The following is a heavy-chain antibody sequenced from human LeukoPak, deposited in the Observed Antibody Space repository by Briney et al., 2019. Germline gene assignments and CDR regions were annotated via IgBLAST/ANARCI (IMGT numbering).Heavy chain of an antibody. CDR1: GGSISSYY. V-gene: IGHV4-59*12. CDR2: IYHSGST. J-gene: IGHJ3*02. D-gene: IGHD1-26*01. Sequence: SETLSLTCTVSGGSISSYYWSWIRQPPGKGLEWIGYIYHSGSTYYNPSLKSRVTISVDRSKNQFSLKLSSVTAADAAVYYCASQSESGAFDIWGQGTMVTVSS. CDR3: ASQSESGAFDI.